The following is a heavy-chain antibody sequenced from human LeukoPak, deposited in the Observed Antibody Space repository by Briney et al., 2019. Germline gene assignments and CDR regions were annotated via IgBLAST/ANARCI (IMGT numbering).Heavy chain of an antibody. D-gene: IGHD3-16*01. V-gene: IGHV4-39*07. CDR3: ARAGGFAGYMDV. Sequence: PSETLSLTCTVSGGSISSSYYYWGWIRQPPGKGLEWIGSIYDSGSTYYNPSLKSRVTMSVDTSKNQFSLKPNSVTAADTAVYYCARAGGFAGYMDVWAKGPRSPSP. J-gene: IGHJ6*03. CDR2: IYDSGST. CDR1: GGSISSSYYY.